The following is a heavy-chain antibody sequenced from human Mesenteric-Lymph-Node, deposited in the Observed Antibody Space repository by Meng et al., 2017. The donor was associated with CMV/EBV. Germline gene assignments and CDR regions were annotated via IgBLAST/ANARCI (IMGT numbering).Heavy chain of an antibody. V-gene: IGHV4-59*01. Sequence: SETLSLTCTVSGGSISSYSWSWIRQPPGKGLEWIGYIYYSGSTNYNPSLKSRVTISIDTSKNQFSLKLSSVTAADTAVYYCARGLGYCSSTSCYTIDYWGQGTLVTVSS. CDR1: GGSISSYS. CDR2: IYYSGST. D-gene: IGHD2-2*02. J-gene: IGHJ4*02. CDR3: ARGLGYCSSTSCYTIDY.